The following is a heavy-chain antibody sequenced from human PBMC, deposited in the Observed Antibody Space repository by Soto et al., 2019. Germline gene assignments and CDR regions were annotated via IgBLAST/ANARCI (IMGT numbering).Heavy chain of an antibody. J-gene: IGHJ6*02. D-gene: IGHD3-22*01. Sequence: KASETLSLTCAVSGGSISSGGYSWSWIRQPPGKGLEWIGYIYHSGSTYYNPSLKSRVTISVDRSKNQFSLKLSSVTAADTAVYYCARAHYYDSSGPPSGMDVWGQGTTVTVSS. V-gene: IGHV4-30-2*01. CDR3: ARAHYYDSSGPPSGMDV. CDR2: IYHSGST. CDR1: GGSISSGGYS.